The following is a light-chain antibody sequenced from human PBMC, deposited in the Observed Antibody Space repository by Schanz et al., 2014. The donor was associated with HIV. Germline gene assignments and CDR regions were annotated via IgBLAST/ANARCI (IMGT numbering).Light chain of an antibody. Sequence: QSVLTQPAFVSGSLGQSITISCTGTSGDVGHYDSVSWYQQHPGQAPKLLIYDVTYRPSGISNRFSGSKSGYTASLTISGLQADDEADYYCSSYTTSSTLVFGGGTKLTVL. J-gene: IGLJ2*01. CDR1: SGDVGHYDS. CDR3: SSYTTSSTLV. V-gene: IGLV2-14*03. CDR2: DVT.